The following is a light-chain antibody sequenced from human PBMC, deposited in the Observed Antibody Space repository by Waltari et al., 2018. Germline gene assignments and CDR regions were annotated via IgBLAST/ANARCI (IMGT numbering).Light chain of an antibody. Sequence: DIQLTQSPSSLSASIVDRFTITCRSSQGISTSLAWYPHKPGRAPKLLFYAASRLESGVPSRCSGSRSGTDYTITISSLQPEDLANYYCQQYYRTPRTFGQGTKVEIK. V-gene: IGKV1-NL1*01. CDR1: QGISTS. CDR2: AAS. CDR3: QQYYRTPRT. J-gene: IGKJ1*01.